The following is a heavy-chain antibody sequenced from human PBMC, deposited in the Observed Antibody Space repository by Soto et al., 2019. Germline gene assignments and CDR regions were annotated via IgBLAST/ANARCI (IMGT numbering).Heavy chain of an antibody. CDR2: INAGYGNT. V-gene: IGHV1-3*01. CDR1: GYTFSSYA. Sequence: ASVKVSCKASGYTFSSYAMPWVRQAPGQRLDWMGWINAGYGNTKSSQKFQARVTISRDTSASTAYMELTSLRSEETAVYYCARDTGDGTFDFWGQGTLVTVSS. J-gene: IGHJ4*02. D-gene: IGHD7-27*01. CDR3: ARDTGDGTFDF.